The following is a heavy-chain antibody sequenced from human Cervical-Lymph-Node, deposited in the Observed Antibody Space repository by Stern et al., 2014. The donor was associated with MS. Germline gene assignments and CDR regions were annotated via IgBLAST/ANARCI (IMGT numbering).Heavy chain of an antibody. Sequence: QVQLQESGPGLVKPSQTLSLTCSVSGGSIGGGSYYWTWIRQPAGKGLGWIAFIYSSGTTTNTPALKSRVTLSVDMAKSQFSLRLPSGAAADTAVYYCAREWFTDFDYWGQGLLVTVSP. D-gene: IGHD3-22*01. CDR2: IYSSGTT. CDR3: AREWFTDFDY. CDR1: GGSIGGGSYY. J-gene: IGHJ4*02. V-gene: IGHV4-61*02.